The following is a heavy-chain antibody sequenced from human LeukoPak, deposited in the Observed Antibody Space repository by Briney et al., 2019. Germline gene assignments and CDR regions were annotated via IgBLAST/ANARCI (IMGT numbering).Heavy chain of an antibody. Sequence: ASVKVSCKASGYTFTGYYMHWVRQAPGQGLEWMGWINPNSGGTNYAQKFQGRVTMTRDTSISTAYMELSRLRSDDTAVYYCAREPEGIAVAGADYWGQGTLVTVSS. CDR2: INPNSGGT. D-gene: IGHD6-19*01. J-gene: IGHJ4*02. CDR1: GYTFTGYY. CDR3: AREPEGIAVAGADY. V-gene: IGHV1-2*02.